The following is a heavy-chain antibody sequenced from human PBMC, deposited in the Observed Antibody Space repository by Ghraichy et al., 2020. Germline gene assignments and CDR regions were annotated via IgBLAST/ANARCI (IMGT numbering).Heavy chain of an antibody. Sequence: GGSLRLSCAASGFTFSSYWMTWVRQAPGKGLQWVASINQHASESYYVGSVRGRFTISRDNAKNLLYLQMNSLRAEDTGVYYCARLSDSLMVFGFDCWGQGTLVTVSS. J-gene: IGHJ4*02. D-gene: IGHD3/OR15-3a*01. CDR1: GFTFSSYW. CDR3: ARLSDSLMVFGFDC. CDR2: INQHASES. V-gene: IGHV3-7*03.